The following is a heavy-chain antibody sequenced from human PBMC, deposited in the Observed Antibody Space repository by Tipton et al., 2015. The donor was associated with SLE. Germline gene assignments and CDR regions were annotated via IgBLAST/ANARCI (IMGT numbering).Heavy chain of an antibody. J-gene: IGHJ4*02. D-gene: IGHD5-12*01. Sequence: SLRLSCAASGFTFSSFVMHWVRQAPGKGLEWVAVISYDGSNKYYADSVKGRFTISRDNSKNTLYLQMNSLRAEDTAVYYCAREGYNGYDRGDYWGQGTLVTVSS. CDR1: GFTFSSFV. CDR3: AREGYNGYDRGDY. CDR2: ISYDGSNK. V-gene: IGHV3-30*19.